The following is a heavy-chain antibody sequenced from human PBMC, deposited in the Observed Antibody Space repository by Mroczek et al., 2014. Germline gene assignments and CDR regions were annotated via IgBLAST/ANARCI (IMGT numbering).Heavy chain of an antibody. CDR1: GFTFSSYG. D-gene: IGHD2/OR15-2a*01. CDR3: ARDNRREYYFDY. CDR2: IWYDGSNK. V-gene: IGHV3-33*01. J-gene: IGHJ4*02. Sequence: VQLVETGGGVVQPGRSLRLSCAASGFTFSSYGMHWVRQAPGKGLEWVAVIWYDGSNKYYADSVKGRFTISRDNSKNTLYLQMNSLRAEDTAVYYCARDNRREYYFDYWGQGTLVTVSS.